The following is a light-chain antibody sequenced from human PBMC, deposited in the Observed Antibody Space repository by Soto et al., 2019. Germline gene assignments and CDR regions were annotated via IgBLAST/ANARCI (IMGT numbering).Light chain of an antibody. Sequence: SASVGDRVTITCRASQSISAWLAWYQQKPGKVPKLLIYRASTLESGVPSRFSGSESGTEFTLTISSLQPDDFATYYCQQYKDYPVTFGQGTKVDIK. J-gene: IGKJ1*01. CDR1: QSISAW. CDR3: QQYKDYPVT. CDR2: RAS. V-gene: IGKV1-5*03.